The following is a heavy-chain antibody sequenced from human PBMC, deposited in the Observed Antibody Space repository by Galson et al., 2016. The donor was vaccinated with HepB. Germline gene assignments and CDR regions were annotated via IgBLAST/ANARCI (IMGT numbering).Heavy chain of an antibody. V-gene: IGHV3-11*01. D-gene: IGHD6-19*01. J-gene: IGHJ5*01. CDR1: GFTFSYYY. Sequence: SLRLSCAASGFTFSYYYMSWIRQAPGKGLEWVSYISGDGRTIHYADSVKGRFTISRGNAKNSLYLHMNSLTGEDTAVYYCARMFPLYSSGWYVRGDGWFDSWGQGTLVTVSS. CDR2: ISGDGRTI. CDR3: ARMFPLYSSGWYVRGDGWFDS.